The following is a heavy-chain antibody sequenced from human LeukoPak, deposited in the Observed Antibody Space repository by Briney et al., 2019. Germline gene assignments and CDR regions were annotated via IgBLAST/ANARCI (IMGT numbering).Heavy chain of an antibody. CDR2: IRSKANSYAA. CDR1: GFTFSGSA. J-gene: IGHJ6*02. D-gene: IGHD2-2*01. Sequence: GGSLRLSCAASGFTFSGSAMHWVRQASGKGLEWVGRIRSKANSYAAAYAASVKGRFTISRDDSKNTAYLQMNSLKTEDTAVYYCATDPGETVPAAKGPRGDYCYGMDVWGQGTTVTVSS. CDR3: ATDPGETVPAAKGPRGDYCYGMDV. V-gene: IGHV3-73*01.